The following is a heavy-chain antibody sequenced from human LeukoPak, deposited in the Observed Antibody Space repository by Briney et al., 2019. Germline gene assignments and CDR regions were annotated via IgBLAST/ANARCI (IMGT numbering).Heavy chain of an antibody. CDR2: ISGRTGAT. CDR1: GFTFTTNA. J-gene: IGHJ4*02. CDR3: AKCGNSGCHLIDY. V-gene: IGHV3-23*01. Sequence: PGGSLRLSCAASGFTFTTNAMSWVRQAPEKGLEWVSAISGRTGATYYADSEKGRFTISRDNSKSTLCLQMDSLRAEDTAVYYCAKCGNSGCHLIDYWGQGTLVTVSS. D-gene: IGHD5-12*01.